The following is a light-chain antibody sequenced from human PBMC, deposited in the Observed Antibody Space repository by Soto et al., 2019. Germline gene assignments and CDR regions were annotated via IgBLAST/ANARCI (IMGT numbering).Light chain of an antibody. CDR1: SSDVGGYKY. CDR3: SSYAGSNNFVV. V-gene: IGLV2-8*01. J-gene: IGLJ2*01. Sequence: QSALTQPPSASGSPGQSVTISCTGTSSDVGGYKYVSGYQQHRGKAPKLIIYEVSNRPPEVPDRFSGSKSGNTASLTVSGLQTEDEADYYCSSYAGSNNFVVFGGGTQLPVL. CDR2: EVS.